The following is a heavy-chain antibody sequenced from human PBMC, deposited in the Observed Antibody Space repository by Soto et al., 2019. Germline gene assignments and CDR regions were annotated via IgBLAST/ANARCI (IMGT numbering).Heavy chain of an antibody. CDR2: IYYSGST. Sequence: PSETLSLTCTVSGGSISSGGYYWSWIRQHPGKGLEWIGYIYYSGSTYYNPSLKSRVTISVDTSKNQFSLKLSSVTAADTAVYYCARAGYGDQYFQHWGQGTQVTVSS. V-gene: IGHV4-31*03. D-gene: IGHD4-17*01. J-gene: IGHJ1*01. CDR1: GGSISSGGYY. CDR3: ARAGYGDQYFQH.